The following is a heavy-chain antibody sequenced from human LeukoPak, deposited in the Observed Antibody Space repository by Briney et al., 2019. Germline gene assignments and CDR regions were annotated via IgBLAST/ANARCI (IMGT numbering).Heavy chain of an antibody. V-gene: IGHV4-34*01. J-gene: IGHJ6*04. D-gene: IGHD2-2*01. CDR3: ASGGGCSSTSCHPAYYYGMDV. CDR1: GGSFSGYY. Sequence: SETLSLTCAVYGGSFSGYYWSWIRQPPGKGLEWFGEINHSGSTNYNPSLKSRVTISVDTSKNQFSLKLSSVTAAGTAVYYCASGGGCSSTSCHPAYYYGMDVWGKGTTVTVSS. CDR2: INHSGST.